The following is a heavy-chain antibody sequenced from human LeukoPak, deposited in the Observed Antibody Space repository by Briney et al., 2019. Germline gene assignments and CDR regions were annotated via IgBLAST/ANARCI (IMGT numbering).Heavy chain of an antibody. V-gene: IGHV4-34*01. CDR1: GGSFSGYY. CDR2: INHSGST. Sequence: SETLSLTCAVYGGSFSGYYWSWIRQPPGKGLEWIGEINHSGSTNYNPSLKSRVTISVDTSKNQFSLRLSSVTAADTAVYYCARGRDWFDPWGQGTLVTVSS. J-gene: IGHJ5*02. CDR3: ARGRDWFDP.